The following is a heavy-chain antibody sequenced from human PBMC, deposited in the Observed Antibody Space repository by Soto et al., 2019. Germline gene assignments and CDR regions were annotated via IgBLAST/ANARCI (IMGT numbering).Heavy chain of an antibody. CDR1: GYTFTGYY. CDR2: INPNSGGT. Sequence: ASVKVSCKASGYTFTGYYMHWVRQAPGQGLEWMGWINPNSGGTNYAQKFQGRVTRTRDTSISTAYMELSRLRSDDTAVYYCARDAAGYYDYVWGSYRYLFDYWGQGTLVTVSS. J-gene: IGHJ4*02. V-gene: IGHV1-2*02. CDR3: ARDAAGYYDYVWGSYRYLFDY. D-gene: IGHD3-16*02.